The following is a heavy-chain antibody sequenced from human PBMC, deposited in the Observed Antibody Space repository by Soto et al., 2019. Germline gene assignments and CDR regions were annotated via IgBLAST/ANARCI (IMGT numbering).Heavy chain of an antibody. CDR3: VRGGRSGSYNRLFDY. V-gene: IGHV3-74*01. CDR2: LNGVGSPT. CDR1: GFTFSSYW. J-gene: IGHJ4*02. Sequence: PGGSLRLSCAASGFTFSSYWMHWVRQAPGKGLVWVSRLNGVGSPTTSADSVKGRFTISRDNAKNTLYLQMNSLRAEDTALYYCVRGGRSGSYNRLFDYWGQGTPVTVSS. D-gene: IGHD3-10*01.